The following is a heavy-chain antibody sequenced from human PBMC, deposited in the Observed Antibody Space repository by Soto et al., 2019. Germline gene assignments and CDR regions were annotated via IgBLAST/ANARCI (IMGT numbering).Heavy chain of an antibody. CDR3: ANDPPFRHLSPGVVLAV. CDR2: VSGSGGST. Sequence: GKGLEWVSAVSGSGGSTYYADSVKGRFTISRDNSKNTLYLQMNSLRAEDTAVYYCANDPPFRHLSPGVVLAVWGQRSTVTVSS. J-gene: IGHJ6*01. V-gene: IGHV3-23*01. D-gene: IGHD2-21*01.